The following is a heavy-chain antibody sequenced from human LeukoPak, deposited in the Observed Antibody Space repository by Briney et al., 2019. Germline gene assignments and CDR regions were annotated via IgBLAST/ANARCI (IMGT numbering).Heavy chain of an antibody. CDR1: GFTFSSYS. Sequence: GGSLRLSCAASGFTFSSYSMNWVRQAPRKGLEWVSSISSSSSYIYYADSVKGRFTISRDNAKNSLYLQMNSLRAEDTAVYYCARDSMDGYYYYYGMDVWGQGTTVTVSS. J-gene: IGHJ6*02. D-gene: IGHD2-2*01. CDR2: ISSSSSYI. CDR3: ARDSMDGYYYYYGMDV. V-gene: IGHV3-21*01.